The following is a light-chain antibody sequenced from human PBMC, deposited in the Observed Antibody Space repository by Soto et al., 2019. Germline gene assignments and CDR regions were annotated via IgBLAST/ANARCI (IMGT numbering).Light chain of an antibody. CDR3: QWYSGSQT. V-gene: IGKV3-20*01. J-gene: IGKJ4*01. Sequence: EIVLTQSPGTLSLSPGETATLSCRASQSVNSLYLAWYQQKPGQAPRLLIYGASSRATGIPDRFSGGGSGTDFTLTIIRLEPEDFAVYYCQWYSGSQTFGGGTKVEIK. CDR1: QSVNSLY. CDR2: GAS.